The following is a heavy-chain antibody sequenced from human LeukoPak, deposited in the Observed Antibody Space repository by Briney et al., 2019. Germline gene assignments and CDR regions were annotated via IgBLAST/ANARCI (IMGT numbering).Heavy chain of an antibody. CDR3: ARSSSSWYFGFDY. D-gene: IGHD6-13*01. V-gene: IGHV4-34*01. J-gene: IGHJ4*02. CDR1: GGSFSGYY. CDR2: IYHSGST. Sequence: SETLSLTCAVYGGSFSGYYWSWIRQPPGKGLEWIGEIYHSGSTNYNPSLKSRVTISVDKSKNQFSLKLSSVTAADTAVYYCARSSSSWYFGFDYWGQGTLVTVSS.